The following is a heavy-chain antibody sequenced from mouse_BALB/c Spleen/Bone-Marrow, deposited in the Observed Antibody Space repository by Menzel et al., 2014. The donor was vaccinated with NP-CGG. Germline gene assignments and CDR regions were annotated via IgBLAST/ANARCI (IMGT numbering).Heavy chain of an antibody. CDR1: GFAFSGYD. CDR2: ISSVGINT. CDR3: ARQRGYAYAMDY. V-gene: IGHV5-12-1*01. Sequence: EVQLVESGGGLVKPGGSLKLSCAASGFAFSGYDMSWVRQTPEKRLEWVAYISSVGINTYYPDSVKGRFTISRDNAKNTLYLQMNSLKSEDTAMYYCARQRGYAYAMDYWGQGTSVTVSS. J-gene: IGHJ4*01. D-gene: IGHD2-2*01.